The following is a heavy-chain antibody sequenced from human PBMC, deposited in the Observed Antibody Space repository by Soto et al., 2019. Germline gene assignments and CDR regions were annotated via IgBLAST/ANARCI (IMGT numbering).Heavy chain of an antibody. CDR3: AKGEVGGGRYYYYNYMDV. D-gene: IGHD3-16*01. CDR1: GFTFSNYV. V-gene: IGHV3-23*01. CDR2: ISGSGGST. Sequence: GGSLRLSCAASGFTFSNYVMSWVRQAPGKGLEWVSAISGSGGSTYSADYVKGRFTISRDNSQNTLYLQMNSLRAEDMAVYYCAKGEVGGGRYYYYNYMDVWGKGTTVTVSS. J-gene: IGHJ6*03.